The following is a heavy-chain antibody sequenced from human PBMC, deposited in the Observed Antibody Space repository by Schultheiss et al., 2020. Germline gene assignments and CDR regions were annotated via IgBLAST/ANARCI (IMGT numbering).Heavy chain of an antibody. J-gene: IGHJ3*02. CDR3: AKYFRVYTHHHDAFDI. D-gene: IGHD3-16*01. Sequence: GGSLRLSCAASGFTFSSYAMSWVRQAPGKGLEWVSAISGGGTYTYYADSVKGRFTIFRDNSRSTLYLQMNSLRVEDAALYYCAKYFRVYTHHHDAFDIWGQGTMVTVSS. CDR2: ISGGGTYT. CDR1: GFTFSSYA. V-gene: IGHV3-23*01.